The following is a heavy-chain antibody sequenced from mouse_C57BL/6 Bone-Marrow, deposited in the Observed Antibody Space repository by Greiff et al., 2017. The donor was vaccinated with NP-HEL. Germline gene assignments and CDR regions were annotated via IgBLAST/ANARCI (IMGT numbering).Heavy chain of an antibody. J-gene: IGHJ3*01. CDR1: GYSITSGYY. D-gene: IGHD1-1*01. V-gene: IGHV3-6*01. CDR2: ISYDGSN. Sequence: VQLQQSGPGLVKPSQSLSLTCSVTGYSITSGYYWNWIRQFPGNKLEWMGYISYDGSNNYNPSLKNRISITRDTSKNQFFLKLNSVTTEDTATYYCARGLLPWFAYWGQGTLVTVSA. CDR3: ARGLLPWFAY.